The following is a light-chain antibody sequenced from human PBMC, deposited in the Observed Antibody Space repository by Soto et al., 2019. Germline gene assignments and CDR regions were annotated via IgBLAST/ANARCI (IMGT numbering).Light chain of an antibody. V-gene: IGKV1-6*01. Sequence: AIQMTQSPSSLSASVGDRVTITCRASQDIRTELGWYQQKPGKAPRLLIYGTFSLQSGVPSRFSSSGSGTDFTLTISSLQPDDFATYYCLQDFKYPRTFGQATKVEVK. CDR2: GTF. CDR3: LQDFKYPRT. CDR1: QDIRTE. J-gene: IGKJ1*01.